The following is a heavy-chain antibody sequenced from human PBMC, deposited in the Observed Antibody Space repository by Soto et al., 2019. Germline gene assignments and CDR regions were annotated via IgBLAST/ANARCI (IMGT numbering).Heavy chain of an antibody. V-gene: IGHV1-69*13. D-gene: IGHD2-2*01. CDR3: ARDRYCSSTSCYGGAFDI. J-gene: IGHJ3*02. CDR1: GGTFSSYA. Sequence: GASVKVSCKASGGTFSSYAISWVRQAPGQGLERMGGIIPIFGTANYAQKFQGRVTITADESTSTAYMELSSLRSEDTAVYYCARDRYCSSTSCYGGAFDIWGQGTMVTVSS. CDR2: IIPIFGTA.